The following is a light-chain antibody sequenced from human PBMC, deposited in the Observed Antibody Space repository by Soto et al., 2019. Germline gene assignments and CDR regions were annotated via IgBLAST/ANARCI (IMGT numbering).Light chain of an antibody. J-gene: IGLJ3*02. V-gene: IGLV1-44*01. CDR3: VAWDDSLNGWV. Sequence: QAVVTQSPSASGTPGQRVTISCSGSSSNIGSNIVNWYQQVPGTAPKLLIYSSNQRPSGVPDRFSGSKSGTLASLAISGLQSEDEADYYCVAWDDSLNGWVFGGGTKLTVL. CDR1: SSNIGSNI. CDR2: SSN.